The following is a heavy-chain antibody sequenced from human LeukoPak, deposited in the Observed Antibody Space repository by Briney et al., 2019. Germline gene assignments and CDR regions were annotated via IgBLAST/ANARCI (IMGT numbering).Heavy chain of an antibody. V-gene: IGHV3-30*03. CDR3: AREGYYGSGSPPSLYFDY. Sequence: GGSLRLSCAASGFSFSSYGMHWVRQAPGKGLEWVAVTSSDLNVKLYADSVKGRFTISRDNSRSTLYLQMNSLRPEDTAIYYCAREGYYGSGSPPSLYFDYWGQGTLVTVSS. CDR2: TSSDLNVK. J-gene: IGHJ4*02. D-gene: IGHD3-10*01. CDR1: GFSFSSYG.